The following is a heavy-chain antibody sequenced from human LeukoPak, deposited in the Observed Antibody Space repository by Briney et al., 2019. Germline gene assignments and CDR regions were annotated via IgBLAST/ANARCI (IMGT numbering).Heavy chain of an antibody. V-gene: IGHV3-48*01. D-gene: IGHD3-22*01. J-gene: IGHJ6*02. CDR2: ISSSSSTI. CDR3: AKGKASTMIGYGMDV. Sequence: GGSLRLSCAASGFTFSSYSMNWVRQAPGKGLEWVSYISSSSSTIYYADSVKGRFTISRDNAKNSLYLQMNSLRAEDTALYYCAKGKASTMIGYGMDVWGQGTTVTVSS. CDR1: GFTFSSYS.